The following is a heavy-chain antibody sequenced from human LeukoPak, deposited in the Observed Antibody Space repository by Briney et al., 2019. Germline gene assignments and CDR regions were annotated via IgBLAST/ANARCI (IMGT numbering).Heavy chain of an antibody. CDR2: IYSGGST. Sequence: GGSLRLSCAASGFTFSSNYMSWVRQAPGKGLEWVSVIYSGGSTYYADSVKGRFTISRDNSKNTLYLQMNSLRAEDTAVYYCASGIYDSSGYYKGYAFDIWGQGTMVTVSS. V-gene: IGHV3-66*01. CDR1: GFTFSSNY. CDR3: ASGIYDSSGYYKGYAFDI. J-gene: IGHJ3*02. D-gene: IGHD3-22*01.